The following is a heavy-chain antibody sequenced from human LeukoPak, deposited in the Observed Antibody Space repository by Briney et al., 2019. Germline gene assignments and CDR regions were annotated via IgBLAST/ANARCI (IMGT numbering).Heavy chain of an antibody. CDR2: IYTSGST. V-gene: IGHV4-4*07. CDR1: GGSISSYY. D-gene: IGHD6-19*01. Sequence: SETLSLTCTVSGGSISSYYWSWIRQPAGKGLEWIGRIYTSGSTNYNPSLKSRVTMSVDTSKNQFSLKLSSVTAADTAVYYCARRIAVAGINGYYIDYWGQGILVIVSS. CDR3: ARRIAVAGINGYYIDY. J-gene: IGHJ4*02.